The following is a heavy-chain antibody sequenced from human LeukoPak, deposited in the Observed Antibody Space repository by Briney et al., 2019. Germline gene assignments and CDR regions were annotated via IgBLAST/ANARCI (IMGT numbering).Heavy chain of an antibody. CDR3: ARDFSPGTIFGVVITPGGY. Sequence: ASVKVSCKASGYTFTGYYMHWVRQAPGQGLEWMGWINPKSGGTNYAQKFQGRVTMTRDTSISTAYMELSRLRSDDTAVYYCARDFSPGTIFGVVITPGGYWGQGTLVTVSS. CDR1: GYTFTGYY. CDR2: INPKSGGT. J-gene: IGHJ4*02. V-gene: IGHV1-2*02. D-gene: IGHD3-3*01.